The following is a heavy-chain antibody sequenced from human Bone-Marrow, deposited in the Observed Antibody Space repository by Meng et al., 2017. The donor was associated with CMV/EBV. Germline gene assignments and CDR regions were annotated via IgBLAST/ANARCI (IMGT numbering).Heavy chain of an antibody. CDR2: ISSSSSII. CDR1: FTFSDSY. D-gene: IGHD2-15*01. V-gene: IGHV3-11*01. J-gene: IGHJ4*02. CDR3: ARGDRYCSAGSCYDFDY. Sequence: FTFSDSYMSWIRQAPGKGLEWVSYISSSSSIIYYADSVKGRFSISRDNAKTSLYLQMNSLRAEDTAVYYCARGDRYCSAGSCYDFDYWGQGTLVTVSS.